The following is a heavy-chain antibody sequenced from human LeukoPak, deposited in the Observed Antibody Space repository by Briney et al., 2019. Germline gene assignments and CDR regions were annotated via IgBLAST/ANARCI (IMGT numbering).Heavy chain of an antibody. CDR3: AKVSATGGGPPPDLDY. CDR1: GFTSGIHE. J-gene: IGHJ4*02. D-gene: IGHD2-8*02. CDR2: ISYDGNNK. Sequence: GGSLRLSCPPSGFTSGIHESGWARRPPAKGREWLPFISYDGNNKYYADSVKGRFTISRDNSKNTLFLQMNSLRAEDTAVYYCAKVSATGGGPPPDLDYWGQGTLVTVSS. V-gene: IGHV3-30*18.